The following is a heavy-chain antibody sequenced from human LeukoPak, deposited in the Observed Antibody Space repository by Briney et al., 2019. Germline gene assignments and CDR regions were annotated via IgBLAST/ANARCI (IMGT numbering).Heavy chain of an antibody. D-gene: IGHD4-17*01. CDR2: ISSSSSYI. CDR1: GFTFSSYS. Sequence: PGGSLRLSCVASGFTFSSYSMNWVRQAPGKGLEWVSSISSSSSYIYYADSVKGRFTISRDNAKNSLYLQMNSLRAEDTVVYYCARSRANGDYGYWGQGTLVTVSS. CDR3: ARSRANGDYGY. V-gene: IGHV3-21*01. J-gene: IGHJ4*02.